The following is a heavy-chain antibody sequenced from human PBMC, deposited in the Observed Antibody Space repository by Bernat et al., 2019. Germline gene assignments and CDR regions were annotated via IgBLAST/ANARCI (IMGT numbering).Heavy chain of an antibody. CDR3: ARSPWRGAYVDWLPQADAFDI. CDR1: GGSISSYY. Sequence: QVQLQESGPGLVKPSETLSLTCTVSGGSISSYYWSWIRQPPGKGLEWIGYIYYSGSTNYNPSLKSRVTISVDTSKNQFSLKLSSVTAADTAVYYCARSPWRGAYVDWLPQADAFDIWGQGTMVTVSS. D-gene: IGHD3-9*01. J-gene: IGHJ3*02. CDR2: IYYSGST. V-gene: IGHV4-59*01.